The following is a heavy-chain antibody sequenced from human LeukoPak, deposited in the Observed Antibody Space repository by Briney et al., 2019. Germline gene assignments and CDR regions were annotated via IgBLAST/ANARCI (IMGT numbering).Heavy chain of an antibody. J-gene: IGHJ4*02. Sequence: PGGSLRLSCAASGFTVSSNYMSWVRQAPGKGLEWVAVISYDGSNKYYADSVKGRFTISRDNSKNTLYLQMNSLRAEDTAVYYCSSSWQTGWYFDYWGQGTLVTVSS. D-gene: IGHD6-13*01. V-gene: IGHV3-30*03. CDR1: GFTVSSNY. CDR3: SSSWQTGWYFDY. CDR2: ISYDGSNK.